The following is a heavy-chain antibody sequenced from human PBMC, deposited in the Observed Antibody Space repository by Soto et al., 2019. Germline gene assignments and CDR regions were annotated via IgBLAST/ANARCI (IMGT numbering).Heavy chain of an antibody. D-gene: IGHD2-15*01. CDR2: INTSGGGT. Sequence: EVQLLESGGNLVQPGGSLRLSCVASGFTFSSYDMSWVRQAPGKGLEWVSLINTSGGGTYYADSVKGRFTISRDNSKNTLYLQGNSLRAGDTAVYSCAKGGWLASWGQGTLVTVSS. CDR1: GFTFSSYD. J-gene: IGHJ4*02. CDR3: AKGGWLAS. V-gene: IGHV3-23*01.